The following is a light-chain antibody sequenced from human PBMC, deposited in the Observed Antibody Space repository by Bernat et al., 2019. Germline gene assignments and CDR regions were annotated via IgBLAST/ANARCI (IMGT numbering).Light chain of an antibody. V-gene: IGLV1-47*02. J-gene: IGLJ3*02. CDR1: SSNIGNNY. Sequence: QSVLTQPPSVSGTPGQRVTISCSGSSSNIGNNYVSWYQQLPGTAPKLLIYSNNERPSGVPDRFSGSKSGNTASLTISGLRPEDEADYYCSSVSTTSTPVVFGGGTKLTVL. CDR3: SSVSTTSTPVV. CDR2: SNN.